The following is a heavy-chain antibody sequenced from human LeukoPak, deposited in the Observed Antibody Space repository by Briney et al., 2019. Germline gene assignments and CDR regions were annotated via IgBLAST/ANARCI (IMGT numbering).Heavy chain of an antibody. D-gene: IGHD3-10*01. CDR3: ARGPPYYDGSESYYNSRKSWFDP. V-gene: IGHV1-8*01. CDR2: MNPNSGNT. J-gene: IGHJ5*02. Sequence: ASVKVSCKASGYTFTSYDINWVRQAAGQGLEWMGWMNPNSGNTGYAQKFQGRVTMTSNTSINTAYMELTSLRSEDTAVYYCARGPPYYDGSESYYNSRKSWFDPWGQGTLVTVSS. CDR1: GYTFTSYD.